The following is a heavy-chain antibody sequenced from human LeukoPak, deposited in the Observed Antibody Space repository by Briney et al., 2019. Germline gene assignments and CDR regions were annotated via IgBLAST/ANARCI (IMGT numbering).Heavy chain of an antibody. V-gene: IGHV3-21*01. Sequence: GGSLRLSCEASGFTFIDYSMNWVRQAPGKGLEWVSSISSSSSLKYYAESVKGRFTISRDNAKNSLFLQMNILTAEDTAIYYCARDPGVTNDYNVDYWGQGTLSPSPQ. CDR1: GFTFIDYS. CDR3: ARDPGVTNDYNVDY. CDR2: ISSSSSLK. J-gene: IGHJ4*02. D-gene: IGHD5-24*01.